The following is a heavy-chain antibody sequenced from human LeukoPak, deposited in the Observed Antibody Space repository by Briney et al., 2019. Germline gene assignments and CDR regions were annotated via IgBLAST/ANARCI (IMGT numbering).Heavy chain of an antibody. D-gene: IGHD4-17*01. Sequence: SETLSLTCAVYGGSLSGYYWSWIRQPPGKGLGWIGEINHSGSTNYNPSLKSRVTISVDTSKNQFSLKLSSVTAADTAVYYCARGFVAYGDYGGDWGQGTLVTVSS. CDR3: ARGFVAYGDYGGD. CDR2: INHSGST. J-gene: IGHJ4*02. V-gene: IGHV4-34*01. CDR1: GGSLSGYY.